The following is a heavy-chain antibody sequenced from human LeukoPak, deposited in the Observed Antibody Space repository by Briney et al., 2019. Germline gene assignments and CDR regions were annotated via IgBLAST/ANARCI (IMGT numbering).Heavy chain of an antibody. CDR2: IYPGDSDT. D-gene: IGHD2-15*01. CDR3: AVPYCSGGSCYAPGGLAFDY. CDR1: GYSFTSYW. Sequence: GESLKISCKGSGYSFTSYWIGWVRQMPGKGLEWMGIIYPGDSDTRYSPSFQGQVTISADKSISTAYLQWSSLKASDTAMYYCAVPYCSGGSCYAPGGLAFDYWGQGTLVTVSS. J-gene: IGHJ4*02. V-gene: IGHV5-51*01.